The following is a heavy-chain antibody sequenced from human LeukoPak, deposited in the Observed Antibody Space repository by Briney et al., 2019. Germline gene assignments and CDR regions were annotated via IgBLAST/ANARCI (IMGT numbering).Heavy chain of an antibody. D-gene: IGHD3-22*01. CDR3: ARAPPYYYDSSGYLFGEAFDI. CDR1: GFTVSSNY. J-gene: IGHJ3*02. CDR2: IYSGGST. Sequence: GGSLSLSCAASGFTVSSNYMSWVRQAPGKGLEWVSVIYSGGSTYYADSVKGRFTISRDNSKNTLYLQMNSLRAEDTAVYYCARAPPYYYDSSGYLFGEAFDIWGQGTMVTVSS. V-gene: IGHV3-53*01.